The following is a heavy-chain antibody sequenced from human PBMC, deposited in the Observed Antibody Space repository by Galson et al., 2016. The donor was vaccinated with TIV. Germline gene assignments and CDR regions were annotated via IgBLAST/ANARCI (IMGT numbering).Heavy chain of an antibody. V-gene: IGHV3-15*05. CDR2: IKSKAAGGAT. Sequence: SLRLSCAASGFTFSDAWMTWVRQAPGKGLEWVGRIKSKAAGGATDYGAPVKGRFTISRDDSGSTLYLQMNSLKTEDTALYFCVRDRPSEDYYGDRGQGALVTVSS. CDR1: GFTFSDAW. J-gene: IGHJ4*02. D-gene: IGHD2-15*01. CDR3: VRDRPSEDYYGD.